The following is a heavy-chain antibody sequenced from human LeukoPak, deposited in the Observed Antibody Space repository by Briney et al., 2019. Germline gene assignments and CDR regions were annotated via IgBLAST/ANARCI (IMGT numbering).Heavy chain of an antibody. CDR2: IYYSGST. CDR1: GGSISSYY. D-gene: IGHD3-3*01. V-gene: IGHV4-59*01. CDR3: AREGFPPKISDFWSGLGPYYYYGMDV. Sequence: SETLSLTCTVSGGSISSYYWSWIRQPPGKGLEWIGYIYYSGSTNYNPSLKSRVTISVDTSKNQFSLKLSSVTAADTAVYYCAREGFPPKISDFWSGLGPYYYYGMDVWGQGTRSPSP. J-gene: IGHJ6*02.